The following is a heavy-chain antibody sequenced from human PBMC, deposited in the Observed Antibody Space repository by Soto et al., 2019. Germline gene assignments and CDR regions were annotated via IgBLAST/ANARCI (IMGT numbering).Heavy chain of an antibody. J-gene: IGHJ4*02. CDR2: ISNNGGST. Sequence: EVQLVESGGILVQPGESLRLSCVASGFSFSNYAMHWVRQAPGKGLEFVSAISNNGGSTYYANSVKGRFTISRDNSKNTLYLQMGSLRTDDMAVSYCARGGPYQLLSDFDYWGQGTLVTVSS. CDR3: ARGGPYQLLSDFDY. V-gene: IGHV3-64*01. CDR1: GFSFSNYA. D-gene: IGHD2-2*01.